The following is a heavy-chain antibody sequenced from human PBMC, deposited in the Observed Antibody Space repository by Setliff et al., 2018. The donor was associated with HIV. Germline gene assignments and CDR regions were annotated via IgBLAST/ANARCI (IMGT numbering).Heavy chain of an antibody. Sequence: GGSLRLSCAASGFSFNTYALHWVRQAPGKGLEWVAVISYDGSYQYYTDSVRGRFTISRDNSKNTLDLQMNSLRTEDTAVYYCTRSYYYDSSRYYPHDYWGQGTLVTVSS. CDR2: ISYDGSYQ. D-gene: IGHD3-22*01. J-gene: IGHJ4*02. CDR3: TRSYYYDSSRYYPHDY. CDR1: GFSFNTYA. V-gene: IGHV3-30*04.